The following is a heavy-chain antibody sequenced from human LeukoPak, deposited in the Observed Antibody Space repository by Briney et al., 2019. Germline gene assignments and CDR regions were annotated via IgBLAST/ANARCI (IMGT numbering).Heavy chain of an antibody. Sequence: GASVKVSCKASGYTFTGYYMHWVRQAPGQGLEWMGWINPNSGGTNYAQKFQGRVTTTRDTSTSTVYMELSSLRSEDTAVYYCARGCGGGVIAAAGNRLLIDYWGQGTLVTVSS. CDR2: INPNSGGT. V-gene: IGHV1-2*02. J-gene: IGHJ4*02. CDR3: ARGCGGGVIAAAGNRLLIDY. D-gene: IGHD6-13*01. CDR1: GYTFTGYY.